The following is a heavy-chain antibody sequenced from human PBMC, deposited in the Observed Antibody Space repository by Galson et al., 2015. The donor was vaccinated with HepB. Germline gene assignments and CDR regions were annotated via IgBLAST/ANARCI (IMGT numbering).Heavy chain of an antibody. CDR3: ARDALEGVVPTTFPDCYAMDV. Sequence: SLRLSCAASGFIFSSFGMHWVRQAPGKGLEWVAFIRLDGSNRYYADSVKGRFTISRDSSRNTLYLQMNSLRPGDTAVYYCARDALEGVVPTTFPDCYAMDVWGQGTLVSVSS. D-gene: IGHD2/OR15-2a*01. J-gene: IGHJ4*02. CDR2: IRLDGSNR. V-gene: IGHV3-30*02. CDR1: GFIFSSFG.